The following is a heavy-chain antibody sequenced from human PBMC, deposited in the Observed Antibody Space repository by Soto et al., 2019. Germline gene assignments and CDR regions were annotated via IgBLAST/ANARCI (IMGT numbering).Heavy chain of an antibody. CDR3: VRAWSTFWGMDV. J-gene: IGHJ6*02. CDR2: IKQDGSEK. V-gene: IGHV3-7*01. Sequence: GGSLRLSCAASGFTFSTYWMNWVRQAPGKGLEWVANIKQDGSEKYYVDSVTGRFAISRDNAKDSLFLQRNNFRAEATPVYHRVRAWSTFWGMDVWGQGTTVTVSS. D-gene: IGHD2-8*02. CDR1: GFTFSTYW.